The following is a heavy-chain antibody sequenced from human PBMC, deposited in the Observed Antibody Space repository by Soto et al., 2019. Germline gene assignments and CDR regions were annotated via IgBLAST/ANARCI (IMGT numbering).Heavy chain of an antibody. CDR3: ARYCWSGQLPFYFDQ. Sequence: QVLLVQSGAEVKKPGASVKVSCKSSGYTFNSYGVSWVRQAPGQGLEWMGRISAYNGNTKYSQNLQGRVTMTIDTTTSSAYLDVRSLRSDDTAIYYCARYCWSGQLPFYFDQWGQGTLVTVSS. CDR1: GYTFNSYG. D-gene: IGHD3-3*01. V-gene: IGHV1-18*01. J-gene: IGHJ4*02. CDR2: ISAYNGNT.